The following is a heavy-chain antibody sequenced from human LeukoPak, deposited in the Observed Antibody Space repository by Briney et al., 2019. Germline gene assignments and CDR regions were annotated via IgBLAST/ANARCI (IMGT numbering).Heavy chain of an antibody. CDR1: GGSISSGGYY. J-gene: IGHJ2*01. D-gene: IGHD1-26*01. CDR3: ARDRWELRGKGTRYFDL. Sequence: PSETLSLTCTVSGGSISSGGYYWSWIRQHPGKGLEWIGYIYYSGNTYYNSSLKSRVTISVDTSKNQFSLKLSSVTAADTAVYYCARDRWELRGKGTRYFDLWGRGTLVTVSS. V-gene: IGHV4-31*03. CDR2: IYYSGNT.